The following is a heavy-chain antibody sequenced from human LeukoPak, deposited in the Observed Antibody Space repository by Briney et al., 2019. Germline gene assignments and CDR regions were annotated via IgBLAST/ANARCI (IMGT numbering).Heavy chain of an antibody. V-gene: IGHV4-39*07. D-gene: IGHD2-21*01. Sequence: PSETLSLTCTVSGGSISSSSYYWGWIRQPPGKGLEWIGSIYHGGSPHYRPSLKSRVTISLDTSKNQFSLRLTSVTAADTAVYYCARGDIVGDYWGQGTLVTVSS. J-gene: IGHJ4*02. CDR2: IYHGGSP. CDR1: GGSISSSSYY. CDR3: ARGDIVGDY.